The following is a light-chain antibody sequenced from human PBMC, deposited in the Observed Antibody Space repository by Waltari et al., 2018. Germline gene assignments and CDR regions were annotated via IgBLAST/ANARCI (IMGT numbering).Light chain of an antibody. CDR2: EGS. V-gene: IGLV2-23*01. J-gene: IGLJ3*02. Sequence: QSALTQPASVSGSPGQSITISCTGTSSDVGSYNLVSWYQQHPGKAPKLMIYEGSNRPSGVSNRFSGSNSGNTASLTISGLQAEDEADYYCCSYTAGSTWVFGGGTKLTVL. CDR1: SSDVGSYNL. CDR3: CSYTAGSTWV.